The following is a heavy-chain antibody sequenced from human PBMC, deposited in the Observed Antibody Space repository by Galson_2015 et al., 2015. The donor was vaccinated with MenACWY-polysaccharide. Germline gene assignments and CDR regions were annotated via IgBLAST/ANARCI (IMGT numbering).Heavy chain of an antibody. V-gene: IGHV3-74*01. CDR2: IKSDGSST. D-gene: IGHD5-12*01. J-gene: IGHJ4*02. Sequence: SLRLSCAASGFTFSTYWMHWVRQAPGKGLAWVSRIKSDGSSTNYADSVKGRFTISRDNAKNTLYLQMNSLRAEDTALYYCARGYSAYDWGQGTLATVSA. CDR3: ARGYSAYD. CDR1: GFTFSTYW.